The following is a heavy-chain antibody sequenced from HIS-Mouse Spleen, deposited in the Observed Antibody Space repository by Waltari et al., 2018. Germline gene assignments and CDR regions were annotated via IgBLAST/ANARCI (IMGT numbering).Heavy chain of an antibody. CDR1: GGSISSNSDY. D-gene: IGHD6-13*01. CDR2: IYYSGST. V-gene: IGHV4-39*07. J-gene: IGHJ2*01. Sequence: QLQLQESAPGLAKPSETLSLTCTVSGGSISSNSDYWGRIRQPPGKGLEWIGSIYYSGSTYYNPSLKSRVTISVDTSKNQFSLKLSSVTAADTAVYYCAREIPYSSSWYDWYFDLWGRGTLVTVSS. CDR3: AREIPYSSSWYDWYFDL.